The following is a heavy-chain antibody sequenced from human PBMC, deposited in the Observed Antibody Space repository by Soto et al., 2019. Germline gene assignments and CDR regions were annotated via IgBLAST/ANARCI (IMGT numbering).Heavy chain of an antibody. CDR3: ARSARRRSRWLQSSDAFDI. V-gene: IGHV1-8*01. CDR1: GYTFTSYD. J-gene: IGHJ3*02. CDR2: MNPNSGNT. D-gene: IGHD5-12*01. Sequence: ASVKVSCKASGYTFTSYDINWVRQATGQGLEWMGWMNPNSGNTGYAQKFQGRVTMTRNTSISTAYMELSSLRSEDTAVYYCARSARRRSRWLQSSDAFDIWGQGTMVTVSS.